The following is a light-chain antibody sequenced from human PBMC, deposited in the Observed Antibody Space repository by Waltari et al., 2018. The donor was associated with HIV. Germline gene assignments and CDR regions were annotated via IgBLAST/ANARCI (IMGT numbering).Light chain of an antibody. CDR3: CSYAGGNSYV. V-gene: IGLV2-23*02. Sequence: QSALTQPASVAASPGQSTTTSCTGTSSAVGHYNVVSWYRQFPDKAPQLLIFEVNKRPSGVSNRFSGSKSGKSASLTIAGLLADDEADYYCCSYAGGNSYVFGTGTKVTVL. J-gene: IGLJ1*01. CDR2: EVN. CDR1: SSAVGHYNV.